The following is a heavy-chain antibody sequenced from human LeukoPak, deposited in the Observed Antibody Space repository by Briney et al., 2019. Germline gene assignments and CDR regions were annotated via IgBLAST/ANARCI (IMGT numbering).Heavy chain of an antibody. CDR2: ISSSSSYI. Sequence: GGSLRLSRAASGYSFSSYTMSWVRQAPGKGLEWVSCISSSSSYIYYADSVKGRFTISRDNAKNSLYLQMNRLRAEDTAVYYCAREGPWYAGDYWGQGTLVTVSS. V-gene: IGHV3-21*05. CDR3: AREGPWYAGDY. D-gene: IGHD6-13*01. CDR1: GYSFSSYT. J-gene: IGHJ4*02.